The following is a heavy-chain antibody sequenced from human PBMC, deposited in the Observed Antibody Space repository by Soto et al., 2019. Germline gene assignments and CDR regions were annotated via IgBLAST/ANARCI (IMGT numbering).Heavy chain of an antibody. V-gene: IGHV1-69*08. CDR2: IIPLLDIA. Sequence: QVQLVQSGAGVKKPGSSVKVSCKTSGGTFSNDIITWVRQAPGQGLEWMGRIIPLLDIANYAQKFQGRGTITADKSTGTAYMELNSLRSEDTAVYYCARDSPIGSTFSGYDAIDYWGQGTLVTVSS. CDR1: GGTFSNDI. D-gene: IGHD5-12*01. J-gene: IGHJ4*02. CDR3: ARDSPIGSTFSGYDAIDY.